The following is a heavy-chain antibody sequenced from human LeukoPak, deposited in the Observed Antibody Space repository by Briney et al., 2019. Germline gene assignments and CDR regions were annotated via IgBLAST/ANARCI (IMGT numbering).Heavy chain of an antibody. V-gene: IGHV1-3*01. Sequence: ASVNVSCKASGYTFTIYAMHWVRQAPGQRLEWMGWINAGNGNTKYSQRFQGRVTITRDTSASTAYMELSSLRSEDTAVYYCARGKQWPDAFDIWGQGTMVTVSS. CDR1: GYTFTIYA. J-gene: IGHJ3*02. CDR3: ARGKQWPDAFDI. CDR2: INAGNGNT. D-gene: IGHD6-19*01.